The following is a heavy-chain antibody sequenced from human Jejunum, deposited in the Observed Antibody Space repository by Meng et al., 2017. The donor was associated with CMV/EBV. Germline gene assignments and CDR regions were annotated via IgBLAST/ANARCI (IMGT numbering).Heavy chain of an antibody. CDR1: SYA. CDR3: AKDVTGSGRPQYYYGLDV. D-gene: IGHD6-19*01. J-gene: IGHJ6*02. CDR2: IIPMFGTP. Sequence: SYAISGVRQAPGQGLEWMGKIIPMFGTPNYAQKFQGRVTITTEESTSTAYMEVRSPRYEDTAVYYCAKDVTGSGRPQYYYGLDVWGQGTTVTVSS. V-gene: IGHV1-69*05.